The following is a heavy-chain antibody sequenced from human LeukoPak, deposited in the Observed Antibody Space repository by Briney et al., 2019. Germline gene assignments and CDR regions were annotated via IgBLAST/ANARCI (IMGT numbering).Heavy chain of an antibody. Sequence: PGPSLRLSCAASGFTFSTYSMNWVRQAPGKGLEWVSYISSSSSTIYYADSVKGRFTISRDNAKNSLYLHMNSVRAEETAVYYCARSSYTPLDYWGQGTLVTVFS. V-gene: IGHV3-48*01. D-gene: IGHD1-1*01. CDR2: ISSSSSTI. CDR3: ARSSYTPLDY. CDR1: GFTFSTYS. J-gene: IGHJ4*02.